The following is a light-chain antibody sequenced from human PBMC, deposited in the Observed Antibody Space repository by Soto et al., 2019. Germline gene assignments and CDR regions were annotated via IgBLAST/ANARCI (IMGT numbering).Light chain of an antibody. Sequence: EIVLTHSPDTLSLSPGERATLSCRASLAVTNNYLAWYQQKTGQAPRLVIYDASTRATGIPDRFSAGGSGTDFTLTISRLEPEDFAVYFCQQYASAPLTFGQGTKVDIK. CDR1: LAVTNNY. CDR3: QQYASAPLT. V-gene: IGKV3-20*01. J-gene: IGKJ1*01. CDR2: DAS.